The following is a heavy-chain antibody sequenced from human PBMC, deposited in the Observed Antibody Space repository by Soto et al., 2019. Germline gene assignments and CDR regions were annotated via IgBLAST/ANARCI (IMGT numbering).Heavy chain of an antibody. Sequence: PGGSLRLSCAASGFTFSYYGMHWVRQALSQGLEWGAVGSEDGTKKFYANSVEVRFTIHRDNSKKTVTLQMDSLRDKDTGLYYCANDCGGACFANDYWGQGTLVTVSS. V-gene: IGHV3-30*18. CDR2: GSEDGTKK. CDR3: ANDCGGACFANDY. J-gene: IGHJ4*02. CDR1: GFTFSYYG. D-gene: IGHD2-21*02.